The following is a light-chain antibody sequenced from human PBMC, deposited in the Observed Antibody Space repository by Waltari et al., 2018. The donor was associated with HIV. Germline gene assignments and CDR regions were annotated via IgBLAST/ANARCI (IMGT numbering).Light chain of an antibody. Sequence: EIVMTQSPVTLSVSPGERATLSCRASQSVSNNLAWYQQKPGQAPRLLIYGASTRATGIPARFSGNASGSGTEFTLTINSLQSEDFAVYYCQQYNKWSPMYTFGQGTKLEIK. CDR1: QSVSNN. CDR3: QQYNKWSPMYT. J-gene: IGKJ2*01. V-gene: IGKV3-15*01. CDR2: GAS.